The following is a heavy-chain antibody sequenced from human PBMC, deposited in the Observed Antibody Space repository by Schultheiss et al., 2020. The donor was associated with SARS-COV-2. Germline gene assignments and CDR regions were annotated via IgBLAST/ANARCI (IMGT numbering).Heavy chain of an antibody. Sequence: SETLSLTCAVSGGSISSSKWWSWVRQAPEKGLEWIGEIYERGYTKYNPSLMSRVTISVDTSKNQFSLKLSSVTAADTAVYYCARGRRDGYHGVTFDYWGQGTLVTVSS. CDR1: GGSISSSKW. CDR2: IYERGYT. V-gene: IGHV4-4*02. D-gene: IGHD5-24*01. CDR3: ARGRRDGYHGVTFDY. J-gene: IGHJ4*02.